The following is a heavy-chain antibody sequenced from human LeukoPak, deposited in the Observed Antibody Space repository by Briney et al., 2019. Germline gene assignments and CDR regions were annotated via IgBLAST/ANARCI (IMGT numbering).Heavy chain of an antibody. Sequence: KPSETLSLTCTVPGASMTSYYWTLIRQPPGKGLEWVGYMYFGERTNYNPSLKSRATISIDTSKKQFSLNLKSVTAADTAVYYCAGIPGDRPDDWGQGTLVTVS. D-gene: IGHD7-27*01. V-gene: IGHV4-59*01. CDR1: GASMTSYY. J-gene: IGHJ4*02. CDR3: AGIPGDRPDD. CDR2: MYFGERT.